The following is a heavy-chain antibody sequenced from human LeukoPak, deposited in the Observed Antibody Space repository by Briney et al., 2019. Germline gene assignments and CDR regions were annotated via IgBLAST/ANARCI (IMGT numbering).Heavy chain of an antibody. CDR2: IYHSGST. D-gene: IGHD3-22*01. Sequence: GSLRLSCAASGFTFSDYYMSWIRQPPGKGLEWIGSIYHSGSTYYNPSLKSRVTISVDTSKNQFSLKLSSVTAADTAVYYCARRGYYDSSGYYRSQDWYFDLWGRGTLVTVSS. J-gene: IGHJ2*01. V-gene: IGHV4-38-2*01. CDR1: GFTFSDYY. CDR3: ARRGYYDSSGYYRSQDWYFDL.